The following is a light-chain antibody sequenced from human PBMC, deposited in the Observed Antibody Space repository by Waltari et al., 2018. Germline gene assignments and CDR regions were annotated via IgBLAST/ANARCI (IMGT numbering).Light chain of an antibody. CDR3: CSYAGRGTYV. V-gene: IGLV2-23*02. CDR1: TSDVGSYDL. CDR2: EVF. Sequence: QSALTQPASVSGTPGQSITISCSGTTSDVGSYDLVSWYQQHPGEAPKPLMCEVFKRPPAPSSRFSGAKSGSTASLTISGLQPEDEADYYCCSYAGRGTYVFGSGTKVTVL. J-gene: IGLJ1*01.